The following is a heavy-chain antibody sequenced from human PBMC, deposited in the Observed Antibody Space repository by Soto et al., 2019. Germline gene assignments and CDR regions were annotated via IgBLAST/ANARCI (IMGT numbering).Heavy chain of an antibody. Sequence: SESLSLTRAVSGGSISSGGYSWSWIRQPPGKGQERIRYIYYSGSTNYNPSLKSRVTISVDTSKYQFSLKLSSVTAADTAVYYCASSPYYDILTGYPRARYYYYYGMDVWGQGTTVT. CDR3: ASSPYYDILTGYPRARYYYYYGMDV. CDR2: IYYSGST. V-gene: IGHV4-61*08. D-gene: IGHD3-9*01. CDR1: GGSISSGGYS. J-gene: IGHJ6*02.